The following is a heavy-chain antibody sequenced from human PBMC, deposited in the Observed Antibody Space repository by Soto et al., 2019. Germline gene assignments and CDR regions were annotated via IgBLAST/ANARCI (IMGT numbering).Heavy chain of an antibody. D-gene: IGHD5-18*01. V-gene: IGHV4-59*11. CDR3: ACIFSGGYSDGFYYYGMDV. Sequence: PSETLSLTCTVSGSSLSGHYWSWMRQPPGKGLECIGYIYYGGSTNYNPSLKSRVTISVDTSKNQFSLKLSSVTAADTAVYYCACIFSGGYSDGFYYYGMDVWGQGTTVTVSS. J-gene: IGHJ6*02. CDR1: GSSLSGHY. CDR2: IYYGGST.